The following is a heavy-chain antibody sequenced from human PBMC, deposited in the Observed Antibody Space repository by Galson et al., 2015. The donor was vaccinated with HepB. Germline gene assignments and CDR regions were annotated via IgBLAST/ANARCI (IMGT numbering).Heavy chain of an antibody. V-gene: IGHV3-15*01. J-gene: IGHJ4*02. CDR1: GFDFNDAW. D-gene: IGHD3-10*01. Sequence: SLRLSCAASGFDFNDAWLTWVRQAPGKGLEWVGRIKSKSDGGTADYAAPVNGRFTISRDDAKNTVSLQMNSLKIEDTAVYYCTTIQARYVGDFFYASDHWGQGSLVTVSS. CDR2: IKSKSDGGTA. CDR3: TTIQARYVGDFFYASDH.